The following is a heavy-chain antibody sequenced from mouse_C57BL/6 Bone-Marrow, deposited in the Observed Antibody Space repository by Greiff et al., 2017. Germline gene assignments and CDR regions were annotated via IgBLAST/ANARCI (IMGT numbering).Heavy chain of an antibody. V-gene: IGHV1-55*01. Sequence: QVQLQQPGAELVKPGASVKMSCKASCSSFTSYWITLVKPRPGHGLEWIGAIYPGTGSTTYNAKFNSKATLTVDTSSCTASLQLSSLTSEDSAVYYCARGLRRILFDCWGQGTTLTVSS. CDR3: ARGLRRILFDC. J-gene: IGHJ2*01. CDR2: IYPGTGST. D-gene: IGHD2-4*01. CDR1: CSSFTSYW.